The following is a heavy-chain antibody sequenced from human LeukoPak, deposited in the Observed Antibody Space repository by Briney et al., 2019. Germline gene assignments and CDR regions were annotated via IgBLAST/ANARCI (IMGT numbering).Heavy chain of an antibody. V-gene: IGHV3-23*01. J-gene: IGHJ4*02. Sequence: GGSLRLSCAASGFTFSGYAMSWVRQAPGKGLEWVSAISGSGGSTYYADAVKGRFTISRDNSKNTLYLQMNSLRAEDTAVYYCAREPAFWSRAIYYFDYWGQGTLVTVSS. CDR2: ISGSGGST. CDR1: GFTFSGYA. D-gene: IGHD3-3*01. CDR3: AREPAFWSRAIYYFDY.